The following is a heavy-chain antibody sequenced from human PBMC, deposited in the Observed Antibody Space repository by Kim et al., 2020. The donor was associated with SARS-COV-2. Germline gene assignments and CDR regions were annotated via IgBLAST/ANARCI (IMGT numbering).Heavy chain of an antibody. D-gene: IGHD6-19*01. CDR1: GFSFSDHY. CDR3: VRDAQYSSGWSYFDY. CDR2: TRNKANSYTT. Sequence: GGSLRLSCAASGFSFSDHYMDWVRQAPGKGLEWVGRTRNKANSYTTEYAASVKGRFTISRDDSKNSLFLQMNSLKTEDTAVYYCVRDAQYSSGWSYFDYWGQGTLVTVSS. V-gene: IGHV3-72*01. J-gene: IGHJ4*02.